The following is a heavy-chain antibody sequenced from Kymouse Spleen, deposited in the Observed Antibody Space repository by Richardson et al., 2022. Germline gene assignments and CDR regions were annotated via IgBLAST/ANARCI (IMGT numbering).Heavy chain of an antibody. Sequence: EVQLVESGGGLVKPGGSLRLSCAASGFTFSNAWMSWVRQAPGKGLEWVGRIKSKTDGGTTDYAAPVKGRFTISRDDSKNTLYLQMNSLKTEDTAVYYCTTGYDILTGYSSHFDYWGQGTLVTVSS. CDR2: IKSKTDGGTT. J-gene: IGHJ4*02. D-gene: IGHD3-9*01. V-gene: IGHV3-15*01. CDR1: GFTFSNAW. CDR3: TTGYDILTGYSSHFDY.